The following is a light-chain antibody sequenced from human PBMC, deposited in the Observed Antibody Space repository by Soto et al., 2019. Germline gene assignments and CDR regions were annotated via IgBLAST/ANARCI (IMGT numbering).Light chain of an antibody. CDR2: GAS. Sequence: DIQMTQSPSTLSASVGDRVTITCRASQSISSGLSWYQQKPGKAPKLLIYGASSLESGVPSRFSGSGSVTEFTLTIDSLQPDDFATYYCQQYSSSSPTFGQGTKLEIK. J-gene: IGKJ2*01. CDR3: QQYSSSSPT. V-gene: IGKV1-5*01. CDR1: QSISSG.